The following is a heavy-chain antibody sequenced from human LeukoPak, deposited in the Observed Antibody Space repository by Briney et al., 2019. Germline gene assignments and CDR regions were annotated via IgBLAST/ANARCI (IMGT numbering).Heavy chain of an antibody. D-gene: IGHD1-26*01. V-gene: IGHV3-23*01. CDR1: GFTFSTYA. CDR3: TKDGAGTYYGMDV. CDR2: ISGSGDRT. J-gene: IGHJ6*02. Sequence: GGSLRLSCAASGFTFSTYAMSWVRQAPGKGLEWVSAISGSGDRTYDAVSVKGRFTISRDNPKNTMYLQMKSLRAEDTAIYYCTKDGAGTYYGMDVWGQGTTVTVSS.